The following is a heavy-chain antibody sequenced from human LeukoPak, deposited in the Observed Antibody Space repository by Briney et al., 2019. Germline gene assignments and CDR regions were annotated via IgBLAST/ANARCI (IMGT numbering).Heavy chain of an antibody. CDR1: GGSISSYY. J-gene: IGHJ6*02. CDR3: ARIRPGPRGGSNYYYYGMDV. Sequence: SETLSLTCTVSGGSISSYYWSWIRQPPGKGLEWIGYIYYSGSTNYNPSLKSRVTISVDTSKNQFSLKLSSVTAADTAVYYCARIRPGPRGGSNYYYYGMDVWGQGTTVTVSS. V-gene: IGHV4-59*01. CDR2: IYYSGST. D-gene: IGHD1-26*01.